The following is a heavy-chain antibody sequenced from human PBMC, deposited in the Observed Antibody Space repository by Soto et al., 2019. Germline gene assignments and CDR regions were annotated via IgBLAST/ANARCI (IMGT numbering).Heavy chain of an antibody. J-gene: IGHJ6*02. CDR1: GGSFSGYY. Sequence: SEILSLTCAVYGGSFSGYYWTWIRQPQGKGLEWIGEINHSGSTSYNPSLKSRVTISVDTSKNQFSLKLSSVAAADTAVYYCARQSEYYYASGRAAPLYGMDVWGQGTTVTVSS. D-gene: IGHD3-10*01. CDR2: INHSGST. CDR3: ARQSEYYYASGRAAPLYGMDV. V-gene: IGHV4-34*01.